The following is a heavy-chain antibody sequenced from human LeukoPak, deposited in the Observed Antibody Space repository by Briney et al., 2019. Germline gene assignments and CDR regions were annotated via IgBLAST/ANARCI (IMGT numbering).Heavy chain of an antibody. CDR3: ARRKIYCSSTSCQFDY. J-gene: IGHJ4*02. Sequence: SETLSLTCTVSGGSISSSSYYWGWIRQPPGKGLEWIGSIYYSGSTYYNPSLKSRVTISVDTSKNQFSLKLSSVTAADTAVYYCARRKIYCSSTSCQFDYWGQGTLVTVSS. CDR2: IYYSGST. V-gene: IGHV4-39*01. CDR1: GGSISSSSYY. D-gene: IGHD2-2*01.